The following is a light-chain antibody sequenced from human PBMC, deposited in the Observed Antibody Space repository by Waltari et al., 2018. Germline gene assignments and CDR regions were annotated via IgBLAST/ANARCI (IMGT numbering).Light chain of an antibody. CDR3: NSYTSSSSL. CDR2: DVS. Sequence: QSALTQPASVSGSPGQAITISCTGTSSDVGGYGYVSWYQQHPGKAPKLIIYDVSNRPSGVSSRFSGSKFGNTASLTISGLQADDEADYYCNSYTSSSSLFGGGTRLTAL. J-gene: IGLJ2*01. CDR1: SSDVGGYGY. V-gene: IGLV2-14*03.